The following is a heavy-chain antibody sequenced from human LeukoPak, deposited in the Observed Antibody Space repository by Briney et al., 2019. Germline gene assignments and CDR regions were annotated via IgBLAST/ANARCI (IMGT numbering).Heavy chain of an antibody. J-gene: IGHJ4*02. Sequence: GGSLRLSCAASGFSLSNYWMNWVRQAPGNGLEWVSYISSSSSTIYYADSVKGRFTISRDNAKNSLYLQMNSLRAEDTAVYYCARVRVTPDYWGQGTLVTVSS. CDR2: ISSSSSTI. D-gene: IGHD2-21*02. CDR3: ARVRVTPDY. CDR1: GFSLSNYW. V-gene: IGHV3-48*01.